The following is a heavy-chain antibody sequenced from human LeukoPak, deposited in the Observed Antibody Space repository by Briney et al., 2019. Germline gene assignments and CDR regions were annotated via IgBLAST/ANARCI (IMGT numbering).Heavy chain of an antibody. J-gene: IGHJ4*02. CDR1: GFTFDDYA. V-gene: IGHV3-43D*03. Sequence: PGGSLRLSCAASGFTFDDYAMHWVRQAPGKGLEWVSLISWDGGSTYYADSVKGRFTISRDNSKNSLYLQMNSLRVEDTALYYCAKDLSGLPLGGLAFDYWGQGTLVTVSS. CDR3: AKDLSGLPLGGLAFDY. CDR2: ISWDGGST. D-gene: IGHD3-16*01.